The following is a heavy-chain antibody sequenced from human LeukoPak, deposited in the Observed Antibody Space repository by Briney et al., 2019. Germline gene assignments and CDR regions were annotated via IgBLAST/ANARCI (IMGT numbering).Heavy chain of an antibody. J-gene: IGHJ5*02. CDR3: ARGLRGIMIRGAITDLNWFDA. D-gene: IGHD3-10*01. V-gene: IGHV4-30-4*01. CDR1: GGSISSGDYY. CDR2: IYHSGST. Sequence: SETLSLTCTVPGGSISSGDYYGTWIRQPPGKGLEWIGYIYHSGSTHYNSSLKSRLTISVDTSKNQFSLKLSSVTAADTAVYYCARGLRGIMIRGAITDLNWFDAWGQGTLVIVSS.